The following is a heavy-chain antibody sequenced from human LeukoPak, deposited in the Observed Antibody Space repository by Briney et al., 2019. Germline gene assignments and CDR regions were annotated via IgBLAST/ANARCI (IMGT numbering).Heavy chain of an antibody. J-gene: IGHJ3*02. D-gene: IGHD3-3*01. Sequence: ASVKVSCKASGYTFTSYVINWVRQAPGQGLEWMGWISAYNGNTNYAQKLQGRVTMTTDTSTSTAYMELRSLRSDDTAVYYCARDSLGPYYDFWSGRGAFDIWGQGTMVTVSS. CDR3: ARDSLGPYYDFWSGRGAFDI. CDR1: GYTFTSYV. CDR2: ISAYNGNT. V-gene: IGHV1-18*01.